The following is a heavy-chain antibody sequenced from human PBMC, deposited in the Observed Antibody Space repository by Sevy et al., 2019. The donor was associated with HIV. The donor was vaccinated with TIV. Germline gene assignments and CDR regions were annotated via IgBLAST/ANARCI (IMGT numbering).Heavy chain of an antibody. V-gene: IGHV3-30*04. J-gene: IGHJ4*02. Sequence: GGSLRLSCADSGFTFIDYAMHWVRQAPGKGLECVAVISDDGSKTYYADSVNGRFTISRDNSKNTLYRQMNSLRADDTAVYYCARGRVTSHYFDYWGQGTLVTVSS. CDR1: GFTFIDYA. CDR2: ISDDGSKT. CDR3: ARGRVTSHYFDY. D-gene: IGHD2-21*02.